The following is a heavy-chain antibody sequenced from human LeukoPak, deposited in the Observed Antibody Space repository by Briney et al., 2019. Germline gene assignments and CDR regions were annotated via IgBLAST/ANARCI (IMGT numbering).Heavy chain of an antibody. Sequence: GGSLRLSCAASGFTFSSYWMHWVRQAPGKGLEWVSVISGSGGRTYYADSVKGRFTISRDNSKNTLYLQMNSLRAEDTAIYYCAKDPSYGDYAFDYWGQGTLVTVSS. D-gene: IGHD4-17*01. CDR2: ISGSGGRT. V-gene: IGHV3-23*01. CDR3: AKDPSYGDYAFDY. CDR1: GFTFSSYW. J-gene: IGHJ4*02.